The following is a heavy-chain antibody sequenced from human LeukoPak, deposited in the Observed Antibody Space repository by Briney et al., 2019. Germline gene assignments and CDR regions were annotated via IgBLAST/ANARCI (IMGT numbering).Heavy chain of an antibody. V-gene: IGHV4-39*07. CDR1: GGSISSSSYY. CDR3: VLMVYAIDVRIAVAGILDV. D-gene: IGHD2-8*01. Sequence: SETLSLTCTVSGGSISSSSYYWGWIRQPPGKGLEWIGSIYYSGSTYYNPSLKSRVTISVDTSKNQFSLKLSSVTAADTAVYYCVLMVYAIDVRIAVAGILDVWGKGTTVTVSS. CDR2: IYYSGST. J-gene: IGHJ6*04.